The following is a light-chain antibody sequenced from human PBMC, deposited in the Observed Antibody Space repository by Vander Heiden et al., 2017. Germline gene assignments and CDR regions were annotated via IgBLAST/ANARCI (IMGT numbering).Light chain of an antibody. Sequence: SSVLTQPPSVSVAPGQKARMNCGGNNIGMKRWHWNPQKPGQAPVLVVYDDSDRPAGIPGRFSGSNSGNTATLTISRVEAGEEADYDCQVWDSSRDHVVFGGGTKLTVL. CDR1: NIGMKR. V-gene: IGLV3-21*02. J-gene: IGLJ2*01. CDR3: QVWDSSRDHVV. CDR2: DDS.